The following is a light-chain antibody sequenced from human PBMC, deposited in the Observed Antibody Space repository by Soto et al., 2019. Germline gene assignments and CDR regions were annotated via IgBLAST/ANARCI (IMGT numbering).Light chain of an antibody. Sequence: DIQMTQSPSTLSASVGDRVTITCRASQSISSWLAWYQQKPGKAPKLLIYKASTLESGVPSNFSGSGSGTEFTLTISSLQPEDFATYYCQHADSFPLIPFGQGTRLEIK. CDR1: QSISSW. J-gene: IGKJ5*01. V-gene: IGKV1-5*03. CDR3: QHADSFPLIP. CDR2: KAS.